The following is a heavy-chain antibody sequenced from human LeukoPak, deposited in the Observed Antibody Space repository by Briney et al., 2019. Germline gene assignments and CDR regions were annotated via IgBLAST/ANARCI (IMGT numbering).Heavy chain of an antibody. CDR2: IYYSGST. Sequence: SSETLSLTCTVSGGSISSGGYYWSWIRQHPGKGLEWIGYIYYSGSTYYNPSLKSRVTISVDTSKNQFSLKLSSVTAADTALYCCAGLSPDWFDPWGQGTLVTVSS. CDR1: GGSISSGGYY. V-gene: IGHV4-31*03. J-gene: IGHJ5*02. CDR3: AGLSPDWFDP.